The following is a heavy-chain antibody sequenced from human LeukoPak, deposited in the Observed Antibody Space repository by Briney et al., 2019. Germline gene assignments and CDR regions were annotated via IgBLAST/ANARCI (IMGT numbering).Heavy chain of an antibody. V-gene: IGHV4-59*01. D-gene: IGHD3-3*01. CDR2: IYYSGST. Sequence: SETLSLTXTVSGGSISSYYWSWIRQPAGKGLEWIGYIYYSGSTNYNPSLKSRVTISVDTSKNQFSLKLSSVTAADTAVYYCARSGTYYDFWSGFLDYYYYMDVWGKGTTVTVSS. J-gene: IGHJ6*03. CDR3: ARSGTYYDFWSGFLDYYYYMDV. CDR1: GGSISSYY.